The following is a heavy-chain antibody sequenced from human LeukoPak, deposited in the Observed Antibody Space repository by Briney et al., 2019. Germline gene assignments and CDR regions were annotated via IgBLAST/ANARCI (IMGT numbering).Heavy chain of an antibody. CDR1: GFTFSSYS. J-gene: IGHJ2*01. CDR3: ARRRDNDYGDYVDWYFDL. D-gene: IGHD4-17*01. Sequence: PGGSLRLSCAASGFTFSSYSMNWVRQAPGKGLEWVSYISSSSSTIYYADSVKGRFTISRDNAKNSLYLQMNSLRAEDTAVYYCARRRDNDYGDYVDWYFDLWGRGTLVTVSS. CDR2: ISSSSSTI. V-gene: IGHV3-48*04.